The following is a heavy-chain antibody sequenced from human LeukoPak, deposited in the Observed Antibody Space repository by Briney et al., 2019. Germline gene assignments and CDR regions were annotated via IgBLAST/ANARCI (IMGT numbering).Heavy chain of an antibody. CDR2: ISSSSSYT. CDR1: GFTFSDYY. J-gene: IGHJ3*02. CDR3: ARGGGITMVRGVSDAFDI. Sequence: GGSLRLSCAASGFTFSDYYMSWIRQAPGKGLEWVSYISSSSSYTNYADSVKGRFTISRDNAKSSLYLQMNSLRAEDTAVYYCARGGGITMVRGVSDAFDIWGQGTMVTVSS. D-gene: IGHD3-10*01. V-gene: IGHV3-11*06.